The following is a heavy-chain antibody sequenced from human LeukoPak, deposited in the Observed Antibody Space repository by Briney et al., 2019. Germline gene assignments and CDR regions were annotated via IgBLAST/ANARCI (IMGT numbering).Heavy chain of an antibody. J-gene: IGHJ4*02. Sequence: GGSLRLSCTTSGFAFDDLAMSWVRQPAGKGLEWGGFIRRRAYGGAAEYAASVKGRFIISRDDSKGIAYLQMNSLKTEDTAVYYCSRNGLVDFDYWGQGSRVIVSP. V-gene: IGHV3-49*04. CDR3: SRNGLVDFDY. CDR1: GFAFDDLA. CDR2: IRRRAYGGAA.